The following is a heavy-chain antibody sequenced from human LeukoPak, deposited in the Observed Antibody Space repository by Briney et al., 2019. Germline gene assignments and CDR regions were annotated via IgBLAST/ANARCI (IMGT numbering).Heavy chain of an antibody. CDR2: ISSSGSTI. Sequence: GGPLRLSCAASGFTFSSYEMNWFGQAPGKGLEGVSYISSSGSTIYYADSVKGRFTISRDNAKNSLYLQMNSLRAEDTAVYYCARDLSSGYDGLRDYWGQGTLVTVSS. V-gene: IGHV3-48*03. J-gene: IGHJ4*02. CDR3: ARDLSSGYDGLRDY. CDR1: GFTFSSYE. D-gene: IGHD5-12*01.